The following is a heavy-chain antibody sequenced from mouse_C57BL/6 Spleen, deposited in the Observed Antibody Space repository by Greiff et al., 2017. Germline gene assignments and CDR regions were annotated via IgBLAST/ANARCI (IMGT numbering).Heavy chain of an antibody. CDR3: ASDYDYDGKPY. D-gene: IGHD2-4*01. Sequence: VQLKQPGAELVKPGASVKLSCKASGYTFTSYWMHWVKQRPGQGLEWIGMIHPNSGSTNYNEKFKSKATLTVDKSSSTAYMQLSSLTSEDSAVYYGASDYDYDGKPYWGQGTLVTVSA. J-gene: IGHJ3*01. V-gene: IGHV1-64*01. CDR2: IHPNSGST. CDR1: GYTFTSYW.